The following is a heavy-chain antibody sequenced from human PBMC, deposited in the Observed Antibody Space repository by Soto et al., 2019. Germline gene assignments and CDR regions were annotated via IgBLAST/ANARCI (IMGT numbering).Heavy chain of an antibody. CDR2: IYSGGGT. V-gene: IGHV4-4*07. Sequence: SETLSLTCTVSGGAISSYYWSWIRQSAGKGLEWIGRIYSGGGTNYNPSLKSRVTMSVDTSKNQFSLKLNSVTAADTAVYYCAASTTVANYYYGMGVWGQGTTVTVSS. D-gene: IGHD4-17*01. J-gene: IGHJ6*02. CDR3: AASTTVANYYYGMGV. CDR1: GGAISSYY.